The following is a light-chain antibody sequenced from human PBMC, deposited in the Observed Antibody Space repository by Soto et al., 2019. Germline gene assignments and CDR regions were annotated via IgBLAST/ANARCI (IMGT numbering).Light chain of an antibody. V-gene: IGKV1-39*01. Sequence: DIQMTQSPISLSASVGDGVTITFRASHSIMTYLNWYQLKPGKPPRLLIYAASSLQSGVPSRFSGSGSGTDFTLTITNLQPEDFATYSCQQSYNSPQTFGQGAKVDI. J-gene: IGKJ1*01. CDR1: HSIMTY. CDR2: AAS. CDR3: QQSYNSPQT.